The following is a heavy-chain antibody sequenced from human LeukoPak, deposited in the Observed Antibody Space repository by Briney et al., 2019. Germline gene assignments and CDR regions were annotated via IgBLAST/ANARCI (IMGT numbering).Heavy chain of an antibody. CDR3: ARDGYYDSSASRKHDGFDI. V-gene: IGHV3-66*01. Sequence: GGSLRLSCAASGFTVNTNYMSWVRQAPGKGLEWVSLIYSGGITQYADSVKGRFTISRDNSKNTLYLQMTSLRAEDTAVYHCARDGYYDSSASRKHDGFDIWGQGTLVTVSS. CDR1: GFTVNTNY. D-gene: IGHD3-22*01. CDR2: IYSGGIT. J-gene: IGHJ3*02.